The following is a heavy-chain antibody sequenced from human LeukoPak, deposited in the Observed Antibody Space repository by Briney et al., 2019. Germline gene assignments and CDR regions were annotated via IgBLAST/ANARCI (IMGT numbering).Heavy chain of an antibody. V-gene: IGHV4-61*05. CDR3: ARGRWSGDYVLNMAAFDI. J-gene: IGHJ3*02. CDR2: IYYSGST. Sequence: SSETLSLTCTVSGGSISSSSYYWGWIRQPPGKGLEWIGYIYYSGSTNYNPSLKSRVTISVDTSKNQFSLKLSSVTAADTAVYYCARGRWSGDYVLNMAAFDIWGQGTMVTVSS. CDR1: GGSISSSSYY. D-gene: IGHD4-17*01.